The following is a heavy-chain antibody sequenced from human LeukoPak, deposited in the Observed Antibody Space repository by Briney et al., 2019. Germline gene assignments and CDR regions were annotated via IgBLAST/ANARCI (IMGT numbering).Heavy chain of an antibody. CDR1: GFTFSNAW. D-gene: IGHD6-13*01. V-gene: IGHV3-15*01. CDR3: TTVSGPYSSSSALNY. CDR2: IKSKTDGGTT. Sequence: GGSLRLSCAASGFTFSNAWMSWVRQAPGKGLEWVGRIKSKTDGGTTDYAAPVKGRFTVSRDDSKNTLYLQMNSLKTEDTAVYYCTTVSGPYSSSSALNYWGQGTLVTVSS. J-gene: IGHJ4*02.